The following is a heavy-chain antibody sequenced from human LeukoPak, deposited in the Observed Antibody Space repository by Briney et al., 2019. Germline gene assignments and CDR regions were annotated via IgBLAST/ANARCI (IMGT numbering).Heavy chain of an antibody. V-gene: IGHV1-69*05. CDR3: ASRNGDYYFDY. J-gene: IGHJ4*02. CDR1: GGTFSSYA. D-gene: IGHD4-17*01. CDR2: IIPIFGTA. Sequence: GSSVKVSCKASGGTFSSYAISWVRQAPGQGLEWMGGIIPIFGTANYAQKFQGRVTITTYESTSTAYMELSSLRSEDTAVYYCASRNGDYYFDYWGQGTLVTVSS.